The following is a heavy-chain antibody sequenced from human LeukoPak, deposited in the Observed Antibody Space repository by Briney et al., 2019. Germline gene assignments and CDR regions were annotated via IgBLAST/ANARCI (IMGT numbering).Heavy chain of an antibody. V-gene: IGHV1-46*01. J-gene: IGHJ4*02. CDR3: ARDYASNVPFDY. D-gene: IGHD3-16*01. Sequence: ASVKVSCKASGYTFTGSHIHWVRQAPGQGLEWMGIINPSGGSTSYAQKFQGRVTMTRDTSTSTVYMELSSLRSEDTAVYYCARDYASNVPFDYWGQGTLVTVSS. CDR2: INPSGGST. CDR1: GYTFTGSH.